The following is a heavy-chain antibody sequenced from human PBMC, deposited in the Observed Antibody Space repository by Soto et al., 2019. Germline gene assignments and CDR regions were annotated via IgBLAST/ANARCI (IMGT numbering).Heavy chain of an antibody. Sequence: PSETLSLTCAVYGGSFSAYYWSWIRQAPGKGLEFIGEIDHSGSPRYNPSFQSRVTMSVDTSKNQISLTLNSVTAADTAVYFCARVRKKRHFYNYGLDVWGQGTAVTVSS. CDR3: ARVRKKRHFYNYGLDV. J-gene: IGHJ6*02. CDR2: IDHSGSP. CDR1: GGSFSAYY. V-gene: IGHV4-34*01.